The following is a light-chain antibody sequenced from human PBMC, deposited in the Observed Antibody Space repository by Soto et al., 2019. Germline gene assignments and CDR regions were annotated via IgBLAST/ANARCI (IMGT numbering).Light chain of an antibody. V-gene: IGKV3-15*01. Sequence: EIVMTQSPATLSVSPGGGATLSCKASQNVYNNLAWYQQRPGQPPRLLIYDASTRATGISARFSGSGYGTEFTLTISSLQSEDFAVYFCQQCRNGPITFGGGTKV. CDR3: QQCRNGPIT. CDR2: DAS. J-gene: IGKJ4*01. CDR1: QNVYNN.